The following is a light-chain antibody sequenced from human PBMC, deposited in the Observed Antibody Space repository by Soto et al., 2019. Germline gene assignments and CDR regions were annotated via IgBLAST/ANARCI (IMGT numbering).Light chain of an antibody. CDR3: CSYAGSYTFYA. J-gene: IGLJ1*01. V-gene: IGLV2-11*01. CDR2: DVS. Sequence: QSVLTQPRSVSGSPGQSVTISRTGTSSDVGGYNYVSWYQQHPGKAPKLMIYDVSKRPSGVPDRFSGSKSGNTASLTISGLQAEDEADYYCCSYAGSYTFYAFGTGTKVTVL. CDR1: SSDVGGYNY.